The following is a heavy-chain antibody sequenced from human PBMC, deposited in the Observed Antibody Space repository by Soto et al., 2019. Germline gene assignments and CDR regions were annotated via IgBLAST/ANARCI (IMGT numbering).Heavy chain of an antibody. Sequence: QLQLQESGSGLVKPSQTLSLTCAVSGGSISSGGYSWSWIRQPPGKDLEWIGYIYHSGSTYYNPSLKSRVTISVDRSKHQFSLKLSSLNAADTPLYYCASVPGLWGRGTLVTVSS. D-gene: IGHD2-2*01. CDR3: ASVPGL. CDR1: GGSISSGGYS. CDR2: IYHSGST. J-gene: IGHJ2*01. V-gene: IGHV4-30-2*01.